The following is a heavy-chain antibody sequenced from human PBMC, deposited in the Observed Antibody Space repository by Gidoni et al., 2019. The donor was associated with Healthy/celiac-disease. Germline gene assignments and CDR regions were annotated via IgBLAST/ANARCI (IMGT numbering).Heavy chain of an antibody. J-gene: IGHJ4*02. CDR2: INHSGST. Sequence: QVQLQQWGAGLLKPSETLSLTCAVDGGSFSGYYWSWIRQPPGKGLEWIGEINHSGSTNYNPSLKSRVTISVDTSKNQFSLKLSSVTAADTAVYYCARSGSYSSSWFDYWGQGTLVTVSS. D-gene: IGHD6-13*01. CDR3: ARSGSYSSSWFDY. CDR1: GGSFSGYY. V-gene: IGHV4-34*01.